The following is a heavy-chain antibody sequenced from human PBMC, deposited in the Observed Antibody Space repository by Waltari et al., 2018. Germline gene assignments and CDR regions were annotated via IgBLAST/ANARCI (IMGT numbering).Heavy chain of an antibody. J-gene: IGHJ4*02. CDR1: GFTFSSYT. V-gene: IGHV3-21*06. CDR2: ISSGSSYI. Sequence: EVQLVGSGGGLVKPGGSLRLSCAASGFTFSSYTMNWVRQAPGKGLEWVSSISSGSSYIFYADSVKGRFTISRDNAQNSLYLQMNSLRAEDTAIYYCVTGLTTVTAKDYFDHWGQGALVTVSS. CDR3: VTGLTTVTAKDYFDH. D-gene: IGHD4-17*01.